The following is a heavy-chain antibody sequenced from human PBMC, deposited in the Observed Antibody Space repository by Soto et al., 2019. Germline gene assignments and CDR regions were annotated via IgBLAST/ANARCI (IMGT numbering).Heavy chain of an antibody. CDR3: ARAVQQLVHYFDC. CDR2: IYSGGST. CDR1: GFTVSSNS. D-gene: IGHD6-13*01. V-gene: IGHV3-66*01. J-gene: IGHJ4*02. Sequence: VQLVESGGGLVQPGGSLRLSCAASGFTVSSNSMSWVRQAPGKGLEWVSVIYSGGSTYYADSVKGRFTISRDNTKYTRYLQMYSLRAEDTAVYYWARAVQQLVHYFDCWGQGTLVTVSS.